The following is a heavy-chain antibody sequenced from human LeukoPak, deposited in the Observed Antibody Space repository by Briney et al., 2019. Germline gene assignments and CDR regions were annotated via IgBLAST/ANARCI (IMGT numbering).Heavy chain of an antibody. V-gene: IGHV4-38-2*02. Sequence: SETLSLTCAVSGYSICSGYYWGWIRPPPGKGLEWIGSIYHSGSTYYNPSLKSRVTISVDTSKNQFSLKLSSVAAADTAVYYCARDRVVVTAIPYYFDYWGQGTLVTVSS. CDR2: IYHSGST. D-gene: IGHD2-21*02. CDR1: GYSICSGYY. CDR3: ARDRVVVTAIPYYFDY. J-gene: IGHJ4*02.